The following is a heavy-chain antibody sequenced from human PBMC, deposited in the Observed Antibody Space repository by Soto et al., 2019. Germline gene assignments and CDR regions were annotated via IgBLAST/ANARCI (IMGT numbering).Heavy chain of an antibody. CDR3: AGRRKRQGGSYKSFDY. CDR1: CGSFSGYY. V-gene: IGHV4-34*01. D-gene: IGHD1-26*01. J-gene: IGHJ4*02. Sequence: QVQLQQWGAGLLKPSETLSLTCAVYCGSFSGYYWSWIRQPPGKGLEWIGEINHSGSINYNPSLKSRVTISVDTSKNLFSLKLSSVTAADTAVYYWAGRRKRQGGSYKSFDYWGQGTLVTVSS. CDR2: INHSGSI.